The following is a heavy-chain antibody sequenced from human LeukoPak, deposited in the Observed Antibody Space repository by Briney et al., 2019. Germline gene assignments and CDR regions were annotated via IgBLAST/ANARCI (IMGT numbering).Heavy chain of an antibody. CDR3: VRGPEYYYDSSSGNY. CDR1: GFTFSSYS. V-gene: IGHV3-23*01. CDR2: ISGSGGTT. J-gene: IGHJ4*02. D-gene: IGHD3-22*01. Sequence: PGGSLRLSCAASGFTFSSYSMNWVRQAPGKGLEWVSGISGSGGTTYYADSVKGRFTISRDNSKSTLYLQMNSLRAEDTAVYYCVRGPEYYYDSSSGNYWGQGTLVTVSS.